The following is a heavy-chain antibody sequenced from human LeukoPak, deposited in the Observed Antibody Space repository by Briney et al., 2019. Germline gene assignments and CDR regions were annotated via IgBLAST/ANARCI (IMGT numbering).Heavy chain of an antibody. D-gene: IGHD5-12*01. V-gene: IGHV3-21*01. CDR2: ISSSSSYI. Sequence: PGGSLRLSCAASGFTFSSYEMNWVRQVPGKGLVWVSSISSSSSYIYYADSVKGRFTISRDSAKNSQYLQMNSLRAEDTAVYYCATSGRGYDEAFDIWGQGTMVTVSS. J-gene: IGHJ3*02. CDR3: ATSGRGYDEAFDI. CDR1: GFTFSSYE.